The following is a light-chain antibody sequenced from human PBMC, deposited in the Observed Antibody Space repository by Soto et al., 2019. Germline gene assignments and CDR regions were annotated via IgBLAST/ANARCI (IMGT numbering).Light chain of an antibody. CDR3: QQRTNWPYT. CDR2: GSY. V-gene: IGKV3-11*01. J-gene: IGKJ5*01. CDR1: QSIGSS. Sequence: EIVLTQSPDTLSSSLGERATLSCRASQSIGSSLAWYQQKPGEAPRLLMYGSYHRATGIPTRFSGSGSGTDSPLIISRLDPEASAVYCCQQRTNWPYTFGQGTRLEIK.